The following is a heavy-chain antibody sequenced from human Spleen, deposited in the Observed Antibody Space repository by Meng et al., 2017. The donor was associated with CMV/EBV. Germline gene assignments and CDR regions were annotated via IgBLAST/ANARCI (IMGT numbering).Heavy chain of an antibody. CDR1: GFTFSSYA. CDR3: ARDRLKTVGFDY. Sequence: GESLKISCAASGFTFSSYAMSWVRQAPGKGLEWVSAISGSGGSTYYADSVKGRFTISRDNSKNTLYLQMNSLRAEDTAVYYCARDRLKTVGFDYWGQGTLVTVSS. CDR2: ISGSGGST. J-gene: IGHJ4*02. D-gene: IGHD1-26*01. V-gene: IGHV3-23*01.